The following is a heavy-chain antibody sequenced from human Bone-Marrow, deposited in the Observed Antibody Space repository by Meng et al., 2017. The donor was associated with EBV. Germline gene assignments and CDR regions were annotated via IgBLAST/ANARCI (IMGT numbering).Heavy chain of an antibody. D-gene: IGHD2-15*01. J-gene: IGHJ2*01. CDR3: ARHADCSGGSCWYFDL. V-gene: IGHV4-4*02. Sequence: QVQLQESGPGLVKPSQTLSLTCAGPGGPISSSNWWSWVRQPPGKGLEWIGEIYHSGSTNYNPSLKSRVSISVDMSKNQFSLKVSSVTAADTAVYYCARHADCSGGSCWYFDLWGRGTLVTVSS. CDR2: IYHSGST. CDR1: GGPISSSNW.